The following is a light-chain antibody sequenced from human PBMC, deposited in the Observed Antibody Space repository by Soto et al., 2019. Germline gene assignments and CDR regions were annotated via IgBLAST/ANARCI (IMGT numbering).Light chain of an antibody. CDR1: QGVSSSY. CDR3: QQYGSSPLT. CDR2: GAS. V-gene: IGKV3-20*01. J-gene: IGKJ4*01. Sequence: EIVLTQSPGTLSLSPGERATLSCRASQGVSSSYLAWYRQRPGQAPRLLIYGASSRATGIPDRFSGSGSGTDFTLTISRLEPEDFAVYYCQQYGSSPLTFGGGTKVEIK.